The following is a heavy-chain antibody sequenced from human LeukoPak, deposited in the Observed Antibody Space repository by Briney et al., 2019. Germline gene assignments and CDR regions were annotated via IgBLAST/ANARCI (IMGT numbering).Heavy chain of an antibody. Sequence: SETLSLTCTVSGGSISSHYWSWIRQPPGKGLEWIGYIYYSGSTNYNPSLKSRVTISVDTSKNQFSRKLSSVTAADTAVYYCARGAGYGDPGAFDIWGQGTMVTVSS. CDR2: IYYSGST. CDR3: ARGAGYGDPGAFDI. CDR1: GGSISSHY. D-gene: IGHD4-17*01. V-gene: IGHV4-59*11. J-gene: IGHJ3*02.